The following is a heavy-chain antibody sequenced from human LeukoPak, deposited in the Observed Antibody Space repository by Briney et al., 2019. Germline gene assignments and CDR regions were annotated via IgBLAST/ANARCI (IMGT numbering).Heavy chain of an antibody. CDR1: GFTFSSYS. D-gene: IGHD3-10*01. J-gene: IGHJ4*02. CDR3: ARDRVLLWFGELFPFFDY. Sequence: GSLRLSCAASGFTFSSYSMDWVRQAPGKGLEWVSSISSSSSYIYYADSVKGRFTISRDNAKNSLYLQMNSLRAEDTAVYYCARDRVLLWFGELFPFFDYWGQGTLVTVSS. V-gene: IGHV3-21*01. CDR2: ISSSSSYI.